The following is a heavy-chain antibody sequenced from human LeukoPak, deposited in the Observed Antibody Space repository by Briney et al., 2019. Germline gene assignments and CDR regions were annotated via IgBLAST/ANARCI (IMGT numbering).Heavy chain of an antibody. V-gene: IGHV1-69*13. CDR3: AGGYSYALYYFDY. Sequence: SVKVSCKASGGTFSSYATSWVRQAPGQGLEWVGGIIPIFGTANYAQKFQGRVTITADESTSTAYMELSSLRSEDTAVYYCAGGYSYALYYFDYWGEGTLVTIPS. D-gene: IGHD5-18*01. CDR2: IIPIFGTA. CDR1: GGTFSSYA. J-gene: IGHJ4*02.